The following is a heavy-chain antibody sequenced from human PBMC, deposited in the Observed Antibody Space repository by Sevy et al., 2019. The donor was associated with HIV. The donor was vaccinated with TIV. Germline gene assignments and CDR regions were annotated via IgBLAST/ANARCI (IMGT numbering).Heavy chain of an antibody. Sequence: ASMKVSCKASGYTFTSYGINWVRQAPGQGLEWMGWISAYSGNTNYAQNLQGRVTMTTDTFTSTAYMELRSLTSGDTAVYYCARDQYDSSGYYYSYYGMDVWGQGTTVTVSS. D-gene: IGHD3-22*01. J-gene: IGHJ6*02. CDR2: ISAYSGNT. CDR3: ARDQYDSSGYYYSYYGMDV. CDR1: GYTFTSYG. V-gene: IGHV1-18*01.